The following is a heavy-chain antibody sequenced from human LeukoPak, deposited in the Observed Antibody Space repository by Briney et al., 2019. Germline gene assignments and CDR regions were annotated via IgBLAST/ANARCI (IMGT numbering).Heavy chain of an antibody. J-gene: IGHJ4*02. CDR2: VRASGDNT. Sequence: GGSLRLSCAASGFSFSTYVMSWVRQAPGKGLEWVSAVRASGDNTYYADSVKGRFTIARDNSKDTVSLQMNSLRAEDTAIYYCTYLDYWGQGTLVTVSS. CDR1: GFSFSTYV. CDR3: TYLDY. V-gene: IGHV3-23*01.